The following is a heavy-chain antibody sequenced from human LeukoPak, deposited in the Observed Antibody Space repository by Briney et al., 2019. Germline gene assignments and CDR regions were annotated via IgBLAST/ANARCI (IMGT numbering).Heavy chain of an antibody. J-gene: IGHJ4*02. D-gene: IGHD3-10*01. CDR3: AREAPYGSGSYPDY. Sequence: ASVKVSCKASAYTFTDYYMHWVRQAPGQGLEWMGWVNPNSGGTNYAQKFQGRVTMTRDTSISTAYMELSRLRSDDTAVYYCAREAPYGSGSYPDYWGQGTLVTVSS. V-gene: IGHV1-2*02. CDR2: VNPNSGGT. CDR1: AYTFTDYY.